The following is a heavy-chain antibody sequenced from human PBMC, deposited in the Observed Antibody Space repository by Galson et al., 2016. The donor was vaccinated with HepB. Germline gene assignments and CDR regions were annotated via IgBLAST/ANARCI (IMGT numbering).Heavy chain of an antibody. D-gene: IGHD2-21*01. V-gene: IGHV5-10-1*01. J-gene: IGHJ6*02. Sequence: SGAEVKKPGESLRISCKDSGYSFTSYWISWVRQMPGKGLEWTGRIDPTDSYTNYSPSFQGHVTISADKSISTAYLQWSSLKASDTAMYYCARRHRNYYYGMDVWGQGTTVTVSS. CDR3: ARRHRNYYYGMDV. CDR2: IDPTDSYT. CDR1: GYSFTSYW.